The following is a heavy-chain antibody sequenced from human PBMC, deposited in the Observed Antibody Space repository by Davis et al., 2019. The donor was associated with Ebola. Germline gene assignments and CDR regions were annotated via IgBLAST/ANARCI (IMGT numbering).Heavy chain of an antibody. Sequence: AASVKVSCKASGGTFSSYVISWVRQAPGQGLEWMGWISAYNGNTNYAQKLQGRVTMTTDTSTSTAYMELRSLRSDDTAVYYCARAGVFSGSYPLDYWGQGTLVTVSS. CDR2: ISAYNGNT. J-gene: IGHJ4*02. D-gene: IGHD1-26*01. CDR1: GGTFSSYV. V-gene: IGHV1-18*01. CDR3: ARAGVFSGSYPLDY.